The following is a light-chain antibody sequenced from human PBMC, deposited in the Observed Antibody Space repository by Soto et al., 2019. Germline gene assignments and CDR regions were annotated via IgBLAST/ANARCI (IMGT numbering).Light chain of an antibody. V-gene: IGLV2-14*01. CDR1: SSDVDTYKY. Sequence: QSALTQPASVPGSPGQSIIISCTGTSSDVDTYKYVSWYQQHPGKAPKLMIYEVSHRPSGVSDRFSGSKSGNTASLTISGLQAEDEADYYCCSYAGSTTRVLFGGGTKLTVL. CDR2: EVS. J-gene: IGLJ2*01. CDR3: CSYAGSTTRVL.